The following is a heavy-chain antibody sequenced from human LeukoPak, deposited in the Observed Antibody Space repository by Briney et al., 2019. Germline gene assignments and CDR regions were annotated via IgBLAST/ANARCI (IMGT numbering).Heavy chain of an antibody. Sequence: PSETLSLTCTVSGDSISSSRYYWGWIRQPPGQGLEWVGSMSYNVTTYYNPSLKSRVTISVDTSKNQFSLKLSSVTAADTAVYYCARQLGRTASGTYSDWGQGTLVTVSS. CDR1: GDSISSSRYY. CDR3: ARQLGRTASGTYSD. D-gene: IGHD1-26*01. V-gene: IGHV4-39*01. CDR2: MSYNVTT. J-gene: IGHJ4*02.